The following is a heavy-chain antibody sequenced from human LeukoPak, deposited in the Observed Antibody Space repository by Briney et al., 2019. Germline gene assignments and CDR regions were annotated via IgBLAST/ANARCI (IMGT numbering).Heavy chain of an antibody. D-gene: IGHD6-13*01. CDR1: GGSISSSSYY. CDR3: ARHREYSSSWYDN. J-gene: IGHJ5*02. V-gene: IGHV4-39*01. CDR2: VYYSGST. Sequence: SETLSLTCTVSGGSISSSSYYWGWIRQPPGKGLVWIGSVYYSGSTYFNPSLKTRVTISVDTSKNQFSLKLSSVTAADTAVYYCARHREYSSSWYDNWGQGTLVTVSS.